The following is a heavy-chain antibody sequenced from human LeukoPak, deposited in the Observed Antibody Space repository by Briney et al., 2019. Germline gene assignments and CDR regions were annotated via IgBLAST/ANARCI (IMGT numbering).Heavy chain of an antibody. CDR1: GGSISSSRYY. CDR3: ARLTSYGDYTWSYYYYMDV. V-gene: IGHV4-39*01. D-gene: IGHD4-17*01. Sequence: SETLCLTCTVSGGSISSSRYYWGWVRQPPGRGLGWIGSVYFSVSTSYNPSLKSRVTIAVATSKNQFSLKLSSVTAADTALYFCARLTSYGDYTWSYYYYMDVWGKGTTVTVSS. CDR2: VYFSVST. J-gene: IGHJ6*03.